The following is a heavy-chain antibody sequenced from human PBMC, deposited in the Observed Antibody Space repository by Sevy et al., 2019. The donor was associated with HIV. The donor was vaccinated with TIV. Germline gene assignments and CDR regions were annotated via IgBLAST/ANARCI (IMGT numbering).Heavy chain of an antibody. V-gene: IGHV3-7*01. CDR1: GFTFSAYW. Sequence: GGSLRLSCAASGFTFSAYWMSWVRQAPGKGLEWVATMKQDGSEKYYVDSVKGRLTISRDNAKNSLYLQVNSLRAEDRAVYYCVGERVGEFSYSLHAWGQGTLVTVSS. CDR3: VGERVGEFSYSLHA. CDR2: MKQDGSEK. D-gene: IGHD3-16*01. J-gene: IGHJ5*02.